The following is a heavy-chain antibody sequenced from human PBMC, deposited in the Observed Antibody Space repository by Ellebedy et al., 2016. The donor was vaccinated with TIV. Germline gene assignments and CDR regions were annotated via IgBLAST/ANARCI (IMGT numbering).Heavy chain of an antibody. Sequence: AASVKVSCQVSGYTLTELFMHWVRQAPGKGLGWMGGFDPEDGETIYAQKFQGRVTMTEDTSTDTAYMELSSLRSEDTAVYYCATGCSSTSCSADPGDYWGQGTLVTVSS. V-gene: IGHV1-24*01. CDR1: GYTLTELF. D-gene: IGHD2-2*01. J-gene: IGHJ4*02. CDR3: ATGCSSTSCSADPGDY. CDR2: FDPEDGET.